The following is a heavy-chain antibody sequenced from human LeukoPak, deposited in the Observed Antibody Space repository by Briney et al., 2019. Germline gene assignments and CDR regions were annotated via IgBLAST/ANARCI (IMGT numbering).Heavy chain of an antibody. Sequence: PSETLSRTCAVYGGSFSGYYWSWIRQPPRKGLEWIGEINHSGSTNYNPSLKSRVTISVDTSKNQFSLKLSSVTAADTAVYYCASRKRDILTGYFNPRGAFDIWGEGRMVTDSS. J-gene: IGHJ3*02. CDR3: ASRKRDILTGYFNPRGAFDI. D-gene: IGHD3-9*01. V-gene: IGHV4-34*01. CDR1: GGSFSGYY. CDR2: INHSGST.